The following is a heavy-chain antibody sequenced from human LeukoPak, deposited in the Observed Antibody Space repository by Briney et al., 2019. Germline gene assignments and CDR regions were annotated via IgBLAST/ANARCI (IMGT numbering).Heavy chain of an antibody. CDR1: GFNFVNTW. V-gene: IGHV3-74*01. CDR3: ARERGVSHPFDY. Sequence: GGSLRLSCAASGFNFVNTWMHWVRQAPGKGLVWVARIKNDGSGIIYADSVEGRFTISRDNARNTVYLQMNSLRAEDTAVYYCARERGVSHPFDYWGQGTLVTVPS. D-gene: IGHD2-21*01. CDR2: IKNDGSGI. J-gene: IGHJ4*02.